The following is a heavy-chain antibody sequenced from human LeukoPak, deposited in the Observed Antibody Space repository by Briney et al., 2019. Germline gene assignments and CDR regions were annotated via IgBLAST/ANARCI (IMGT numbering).Heavy chain of an antibody. D-gene: IGHD3-10*01. CDR2: ISSSHYI. V-gene: IGHV3-21*01. Sequence: GGSLRLSCAASGFTFSSYSLNWVRQAPGMGLEWVSSISSSHYIYYADSVKGRFTISRDNAKNSLYLQMNSLRAEDTAVYYCARDGYYYGSGSYYKVDFDYWGQGTLVTVSS. CDR3: ARDGYYYGSGSYYKVDFDY. CDR1: GFTFSSYS. J-gene: IGHJ4*02.